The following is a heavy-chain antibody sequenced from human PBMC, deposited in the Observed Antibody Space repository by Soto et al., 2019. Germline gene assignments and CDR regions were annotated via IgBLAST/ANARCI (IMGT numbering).Heavy chain of an antibody. CDR1: VDSITTYY. V-gene: IGHV4-4*07. CDR2: VDTSGNT. D-gene: IGHD4-4*01. J-gene: IGHJ6*04. CDR3: ARYSNNRFHPQGMDV. Sequence: PSETLSLTCTVSVDSITTYYWSWIRQPAGKGLEWIGRVDTSGNTNYNPSLKSRVTMSVDTSKKQCSLKLTSVTASDTAVYSCARYSNNRFHPQGMDVWGKGTKVTVSS.